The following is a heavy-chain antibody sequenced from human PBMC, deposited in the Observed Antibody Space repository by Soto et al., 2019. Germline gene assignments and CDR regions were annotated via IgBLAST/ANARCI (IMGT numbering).Heavy chain of an antibody. CDR2: VYHTGRT. V-gene: IGHV4-61*01. D-gene: IGHD3-3*01. CDR1: GGSFKSGSYS. Sequence: QVQLQKSGPGLVKPSETLSLTCTVSGGSFKSGSYSWSWIRHPPGKGLEWIGYVYHTGRTSYNPSLKSRVSISMDTSKNQFSLNLDSVTAADTAVYFCARDFAYFDSWGQGTLVTVSS. J-gene: IGHJ4*02. CDR3: ARDFAYFDS.